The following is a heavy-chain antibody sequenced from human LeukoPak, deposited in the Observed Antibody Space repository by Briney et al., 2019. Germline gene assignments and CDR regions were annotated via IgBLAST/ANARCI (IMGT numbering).Heavy chain of an antibody. J-gene: IGHJ2*01. CDR3: TTDRGTAQYFDL. D-gene: IGHD3-10*01. CDR2: IKSKTDGGTT. V-gene: IGHV3-15*01. Sequence: ETLSLTCAVYGGSFSGYYWSWIRQPPGKGLEWVGRIKSKTDGGTTDYAAPVKGRFTISRDDSKNTLYLQMNSLKTEDTAVYYCTTDRGTAQYFDLWGRGTLVTVSS. CDR1: GGSFSGYY.